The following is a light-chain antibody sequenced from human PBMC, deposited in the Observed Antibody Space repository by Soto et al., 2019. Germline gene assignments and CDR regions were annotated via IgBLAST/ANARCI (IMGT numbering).Light chain of an antibody. CDR1: QSISKY. Sequence: DIQMTQSPSSLSASVGDRVIITCRASQSISKYLNWYQHKPGKVPTLLIYAASSLQSGVPSRFSGSGSGTEFTLTITSLQPEDFATYYCQQSGDTPPWTFGQGTKVEIK. J-gene: IGKJ1*01. V-gene: IGKV1-39*01. CDR3: QQSGDTPPWT. CDR2: AAS.